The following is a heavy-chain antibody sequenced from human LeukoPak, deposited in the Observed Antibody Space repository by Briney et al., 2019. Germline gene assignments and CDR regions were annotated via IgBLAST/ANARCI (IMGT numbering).Heavy chain of an antibody. CDR2: IDDGGIDK. CDR3: VRDYFGQLF. D-gene: IGHD3-10*01. Sequence: PWGSLRLSCALSGFKYNWIQWVRQAPGKGLEWISHIDDGGIDKKYADSVKGRFTMSRDNARDTVYLQMNSLRVEDTAIYYCVRDYFGQLFWGQGTPVTVSS. V-gene: IGHV3-74*03. J-gene: IGHJ4*02. CDR1: GFKYNW.